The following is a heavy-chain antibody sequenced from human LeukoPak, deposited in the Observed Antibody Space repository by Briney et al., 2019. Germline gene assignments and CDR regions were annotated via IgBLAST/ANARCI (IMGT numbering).Heavy chain of an antibody. J-gene: IGHJ5*02. Sequence: GASVKVSCKASGYTFTGYYMHWLRQAPGQGLEWMGRIIPIFGTANYAQKFQGRVTITTDESTSTAYMELSSLRSEDTAVYYCARDNYDSSGYFDHWGQGTLVTVSS. V-gene: IGHV1-69*05. CDR3: ARDNYDSSGYFDH. CDR1: GYTFTGYY. D-gene: IGHD3-22*01. CDR2: IIPIFGTA.